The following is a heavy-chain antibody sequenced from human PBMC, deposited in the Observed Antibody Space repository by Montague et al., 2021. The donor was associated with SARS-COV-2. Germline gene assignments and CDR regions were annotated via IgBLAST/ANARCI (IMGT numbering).Heavy chain of an antibody. Sequence: SETLSLTCAVSSGSFRGYYWSWIRQPPGKGLEWIGEINHSGSTTYNPSLESRVSISVDTSNKQFSLKVTSMTAADTAVYYCARLGAITLVRGITKADFSNYGMDVGGQGTTVTVSS. CDR2: INHSGST. J-gene: IGHJ6*02. CDR3: ARLGAITLVRGITKADFSNYGMDV. V-gene: IGHV4-34*01. CDR1: SGSFRGYY. D-gene: IGHD3-10*01.